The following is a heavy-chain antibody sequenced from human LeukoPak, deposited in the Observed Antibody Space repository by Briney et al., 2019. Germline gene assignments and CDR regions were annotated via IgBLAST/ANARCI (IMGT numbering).Heavy chain of an antibody. Sequence: SVKVSCKASGGTFSSYAISWVRQAPGQGLEWMGGIIPIFGTANYAQKFQGRVTITADESTSTAYMELSSLRSEDTAVYYCARDNRYNWNANDYWGQGTLVTVSS. J-gene: IGHJ4*02. D-gene: IGHD1-1*01. CDR3: ARDNRYNWNANDY. CDR1: GGTFSSYA. CDR2: IIPIFGTA. V-gene: IGHV1-69*13.